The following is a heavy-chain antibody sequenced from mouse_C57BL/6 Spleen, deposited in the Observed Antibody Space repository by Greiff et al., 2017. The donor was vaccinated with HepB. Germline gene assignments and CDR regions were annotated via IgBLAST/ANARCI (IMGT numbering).Heavy chain of an antibody. D-gene: IGHD1-1*01. CDR1: GFTFTDYY. V-gene: IGHV7-3*01. CDR2: IRNKANGYTT. J-gene: IGHJ2*01. CDR3: ARSPSITTVVADFDY. Sequence: EVQRVESGGGLVQPGGSLSLSCAASGFTFTDYYMSWVRQPPGKALEWLGFIRNKANGYTTEYSASVKGRFTISRDNSQSILYLQMNALRAEDSATYYCARSPSITTVVADFDYWGQGTTLTVSS.